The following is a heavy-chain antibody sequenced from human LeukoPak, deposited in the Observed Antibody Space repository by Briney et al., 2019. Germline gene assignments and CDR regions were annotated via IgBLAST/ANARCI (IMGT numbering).Heavy chain of an antibody. V-gene: IGHV4-39*01. J-gene: IGHJ4*02. Sequence: SETLSLTCTVSGGSISSSGYYWGWIRQPPGKGLEWIASIYYSGSTYYNPSLKSRVTISVDTSKNQFSLKLSSVTAADTAVYYCARYTVGYFDYWGQGTLVTVSS. D-gene: IGHD2-2*02. CDR2: IYYSGST. CDR1: GGSISSSGYY. CDR3: ARYTVGYFDY.